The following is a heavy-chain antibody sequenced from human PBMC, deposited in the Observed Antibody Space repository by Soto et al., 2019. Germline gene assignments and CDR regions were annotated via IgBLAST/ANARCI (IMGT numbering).Heavy chain of an antibody. V-gene: IGHV3-23*01. J-gene: IGHJ4*01. CDR2: ISGSGGST. CDR1: GFTFSSYA. D-gene: IGHD3-22*01. CDR3: AKGLITMIVVPPLDY. Sequence: PGGSLRLSCAASGFTFSSYAVIWVRQAPGKGLEWVSAISGSGGSTYYADSVKGRFTISRDNSKNTLYLQMNSLRAEDTAVYYCAKGLITMIVVPPLDYWGQEPWSPSPQ.